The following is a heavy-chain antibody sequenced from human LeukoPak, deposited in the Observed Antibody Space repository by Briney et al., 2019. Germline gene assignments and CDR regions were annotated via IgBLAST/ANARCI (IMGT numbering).Heavy chain of an antibody. CDR1: GFTFSSYA. J-gene: IGHJ4*02. Sequence: GGSLRLSCAASGFTFSSYAMAWVCQAPGKGLEWVSGISGNSGSTYYADSVKGRFTISRDNSKSTLYLLMNSLRAEDTAMYYCAKDLRYSGTLRAMDYWGQGTVVTVSS. CDR3: AKDLRYSGTLRAMDY. V-gene: IGHV3-23*01. CDR2: ISGNSGST. D-gene: IGHD1-26*01.